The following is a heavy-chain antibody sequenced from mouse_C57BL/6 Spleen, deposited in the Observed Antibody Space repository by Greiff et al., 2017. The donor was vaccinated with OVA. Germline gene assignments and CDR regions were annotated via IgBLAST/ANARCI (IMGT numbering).Heavy chain of an antibody. V-gene: IGHV1-15*01. CDR1: GYTFTDYE. CDR2: IDPETGGT. J-gene: IGHJ3*01. D-gene: IGHD2-3*01. Sequence: QVQLKQSGAELVRPGASVTLSCKASGYTFTDYEMHWVKQTPVHGLEWIGAIDPETGGTAYNQKFKGKAILTADKSSSTAYMELRSLTSEDSAVYYCTRYRGWLAFAYWGQGTLVTVSA. CDR3: TRYRGWLAFAY.